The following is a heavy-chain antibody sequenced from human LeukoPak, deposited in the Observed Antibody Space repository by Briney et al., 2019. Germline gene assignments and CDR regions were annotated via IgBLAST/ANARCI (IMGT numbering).Heavy chain of an antibody. J-gene: IGHJ6*02. D-gene: IGHD6-13*01. CDR3: ARDGYSSSWYTLGLIYYYGMDV. V-gene: IGHV3-7*01. CDR1: GFTFSSYC. Sequence: GGSLRLSCAASGFTFSSYCMSWVRQAPGKGLEWVANIKQDGSEKYYVDSVKGRFTISRDNAKNSLYLQMNSLRAEDTAVYYCARDGYSSSWYTLGLIYYYGMDVWGQGTTVTVSS. CDR2: IKQDGSEK.